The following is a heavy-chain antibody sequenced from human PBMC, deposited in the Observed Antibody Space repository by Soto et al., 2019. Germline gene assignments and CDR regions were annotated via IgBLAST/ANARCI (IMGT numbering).Heavy chain of an antibody. CDR3: ARVLRGTNTAMPLYYGMGV. Sequence: PGGSLRLSCAASGFTFSSYSMNWVRQAPGKGLEWVSSISSSSSYIYYADSVKGRFTISRDNAKNSLYLQMNSLRAEDTAVYYCARVLRGTNTAMPLYYGMGVWGQGTTVTVSS. CDR2: ISSSSSYI. D-gene: IGHD5-18*01. V-gene: IGHV3-21*01. CDR1: GFTFSSYS. J-gene: IGHJ6*02.